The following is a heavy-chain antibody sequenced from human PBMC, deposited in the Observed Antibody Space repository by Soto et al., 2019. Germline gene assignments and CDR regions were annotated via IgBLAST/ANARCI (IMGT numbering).Heavy chain of an antibody. CDR1: GGSFSGYY. J-gene: IGHJ6*02. V-gene: IGHV4-34*01. CDR2: INHSGST. CDR3: AIIFYDFCSGHGLRPCGMDV. Sequence: SETLSLTCAVYGGSFSGYYWSWIRQPPGKGLEWIGEINHSGSTNYNPSLKSRVTISVDRSKNQFSLKLSSVTAADTAVYYFAIIFYDFCSGHGLRPCGMDVWGQGTAVTVSS. D-gene: IGHD3-3*01.